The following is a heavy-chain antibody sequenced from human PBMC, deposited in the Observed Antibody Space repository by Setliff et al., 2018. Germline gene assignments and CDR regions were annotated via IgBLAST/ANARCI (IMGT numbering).Heavy chain of an antibody. CDR1: GFTSSGSA. V-gene: IGHV3-73*01. Sequence: GGSLRLSCAASGFTSSGSAVYWVRQASGRGLEWVGRIRSKADSYATAYAASVKARFTISRDDSKNTAYLQVNSLKTEDTAVYYCAITMTTGVDFFDYWGQGTLVTVSS. J-gene: IGHJ4*02. CDR2: IRSKADSYAT. CDR3: AITMTTGVDFFDY. D-gene: IGHD4-17*01.